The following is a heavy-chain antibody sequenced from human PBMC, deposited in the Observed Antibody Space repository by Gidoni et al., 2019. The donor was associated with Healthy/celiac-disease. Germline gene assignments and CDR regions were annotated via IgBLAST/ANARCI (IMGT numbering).Heavy chain of an antibody. CDR2: IYYSGST. Sequence: QVQLQESGPGLVKPSQTLSLTCTVSGGSISSGGHYWSWIRQHPGKGLEWIGYIYYSGSTYYNPSLKSRVTISVDTSKNQFSLKLSSVTAADTAVYYCARDRRDYSPDYGMDVWGQGTTVTVSS. CDR3: ARDRRDYSPDYGMDV. V-gene: IGHV4-31*03. CDR1: GGSISSGGHY. D-gene: IGHD4-4*01. J-gene: IGHJ6*02.